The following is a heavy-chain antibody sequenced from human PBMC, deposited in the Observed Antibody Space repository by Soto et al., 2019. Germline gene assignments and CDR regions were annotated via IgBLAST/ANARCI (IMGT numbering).Heavy chain of an antibody. CDR3: AKARVDCSGGSCYRFDY. V-gene: IGHV3-30*18. CDR1: GFTFSSYG. Sequence: GGSLRLSCAASGFTFSSYGMHWVRQAPGKGLEWVAVISYDGSNKYYADSVKGRFTISRDNSKNTLYLQMNSLRAEDTAVYYCAKARVDCSGGSCYRFDYWGQGTLVTVSS. D-gene: IGHD2-15*01. CDR2: ISYDGSNK. J-gene: IGHJ4*02.